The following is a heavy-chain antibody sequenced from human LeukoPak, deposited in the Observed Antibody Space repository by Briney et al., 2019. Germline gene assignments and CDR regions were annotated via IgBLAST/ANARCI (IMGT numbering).Heavy chain of an antibody. CDR2: ISWTSGNI. J-gene: IGHJ4*02. Sequence: TGRSLRLSCTASGFNFDEYAMHWVRQVPGKGLEWVSGISWTSGNIGYADSVEGRFTISRDNAKNSLYLQMNSLRPEDTALYYCAKTRGPKRYEDFDYWGQGNLVTVSS. CDR1: GFNFDEYA. D-gene: IGHD3-3*01. V-gene: IGHV3-9*01. CDR3: AKTRGPKRYEDFDY.